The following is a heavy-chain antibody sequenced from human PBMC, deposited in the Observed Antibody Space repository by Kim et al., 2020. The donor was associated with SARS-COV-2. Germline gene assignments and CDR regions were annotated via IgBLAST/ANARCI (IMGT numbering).Heavy chain of an antibody. V-gene: IGHV5-51*01. Sequence: GESLKISCKGSGYSFTSYWIGWVRQMPGKGLEWMGIIYPGDSDTRYSTSFQGQVTISADKSISNAYLQWSSLKASDTAMYYCARLRGAVYCSGGSCYSRNAFDIWGQGTMVTVSS. CDR2: IYPGDSDT. CDR3: ARLRGAVYCSGGSCYSRNAFDI. CDR1: GYSFTSYW. D-gene: IGHD2-15*01. J-gene: IGHJ3*02.